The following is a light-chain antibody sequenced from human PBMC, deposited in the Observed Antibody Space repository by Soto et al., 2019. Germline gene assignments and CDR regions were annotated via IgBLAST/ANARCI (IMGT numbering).Light chain of an antibody. CDR1: QSVSSSF. CDR3: QQYGNSPWT. Sequence: EIVLTQSPGTLSLSPGERATLSCRASQSVSSSFLAWYQQKPGQAPRRLIYGASSRAAGIPDRFSGSGSGTDFTLTISRLEPEDFAVYYCQQYGNSPWTFGQGTKVEIK. V-gene: IGKV3-20*01. J-gene: IGKJ1*01. CDR2: GAS.